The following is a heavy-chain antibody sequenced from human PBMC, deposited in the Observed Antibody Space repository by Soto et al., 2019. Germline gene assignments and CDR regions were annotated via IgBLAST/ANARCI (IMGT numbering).Heavy chain of an antibody. CDR2: IWYDGSNK. CDR1: GFTFSSYG. J-gene: IGHJ6*02. V-gene: IGHV3-33*01. CDR3: ARDRAYFDWLLSLDYYYGMDV. D-gene: IGHD3-9*01. Sequence: PGGSLRLSCAASGFTFSSYGMHWVRQAPGKGLEWVAVIWYDGSNKYYADSVKGRFTISRDNSKNTLYLQMNSLRAEDTAVYYCARDRAYFDWLLSLDYYYGMDVWGQGTTVTVSS.